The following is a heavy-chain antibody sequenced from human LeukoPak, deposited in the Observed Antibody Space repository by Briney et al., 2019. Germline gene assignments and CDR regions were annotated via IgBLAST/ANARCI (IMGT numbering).Heavy chain of an antibody. J-gene: IGHJ4*02. CDR2: FYGGGAT. D-gene: IGHD2-15*01. V-gene: IGHV3-53*01. CDR3: AATSVAYCSGGSCTEEH. Sequence: GGSLRLSCTASGFSVTGNYMSWVRQAPGKGLEWVSVFYGGGATNHVDSVKGRFTFSRDSSTNTLCLEMSNLRADDTAVYYCAATSVAYCSGGSCTEEHWGPGTLVTVSS. CDR1: GFSVTGNY.